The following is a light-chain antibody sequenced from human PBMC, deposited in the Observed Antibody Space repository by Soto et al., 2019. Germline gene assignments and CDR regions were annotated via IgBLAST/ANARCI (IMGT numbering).Light chain of an antibody. CDR2: GVT. CDR1: SSDVGAHDF. J-gene: IGLJ3*02. Sequence: QSALTQPASVSGSPGQSISISCTGTSSDVGAHDFVSWYQHHPGKAPKVLIYGVTNRPSGVSNRFSGSKSGNTASLTISGLHAEYEADYYCCSYTTSYTRVFGRGTKLTVL. V-gene: IGLV2-14*01. CDR3: CSYTTSYTRV.